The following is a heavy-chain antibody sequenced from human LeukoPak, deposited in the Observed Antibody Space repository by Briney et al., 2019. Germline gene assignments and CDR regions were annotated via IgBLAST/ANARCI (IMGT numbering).Heavy chain of an antibody. J-gene: IGHJ4*02. CDR2: IYYSGST. CDR3: ARAHYSSGHYSN. CDR1: GDSISSGSYY. V-gene: IGHV4-61*01. D-gene: IGHD3-22*01. Sequence: SETLSLTCTVSGDSISSGSYYWSWIRQPPGKGLELIGYIYYSGSTNHNPSLKSRATTSVDTSKNQFSLKLSSVTAADTAVYYCARAHYSSGHYSNWGQGTLVTVSS.